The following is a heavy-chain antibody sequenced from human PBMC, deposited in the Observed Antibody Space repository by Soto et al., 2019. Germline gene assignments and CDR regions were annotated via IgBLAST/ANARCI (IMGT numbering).Heavy chain of an antibody. CDR1: GYTFTVYY. D-gene: IGHD3-22*01. V-gene: IGHV1-2*02. CDR3: AREGTYYYGSSDYYYEK. J-gene: IGHJ4*02. CDR2: TDSSNGDT. Sequence: ASVKGSCKASGYTFTVYYIHWMRQPPGQGLDWKGWTDSSNGDTNYAQKFQDGVTLTRDTSISTAYMELSRLRSDDTAVYYCAREGTYYYGSSDYYYEKWGQGTFVTVSS.